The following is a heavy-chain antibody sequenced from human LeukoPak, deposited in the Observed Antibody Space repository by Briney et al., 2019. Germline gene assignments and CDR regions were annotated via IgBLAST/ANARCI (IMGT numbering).Heavy chain of an antibody. Sequence: GGSLRLSCAASGFTFSSYSMNWVRQAAGKGLEWVSSISSSSSYIYYADSVKGRFTISRDNAKNSLYLQMNSLRAEDTAVYYCARDQTYCSGGSCYGRDYWGQGTLVTVSS. V-gene: IGHV3-21*01. D-gene: IGHD2-15*01. CDR2: ISSSSSYI. J-gene: IGHJ4*02. CDR3: ARDQTYCSGGSCYGRDY. CDR1: GFTFSSYS.